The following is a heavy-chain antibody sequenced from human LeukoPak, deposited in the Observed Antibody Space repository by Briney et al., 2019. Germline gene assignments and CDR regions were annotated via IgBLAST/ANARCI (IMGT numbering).Heavy chain of an antibody. J-gene: IGHJ4*02. CDR2: IIPILGMA. CDR1: GGTFSSYA. Sequence: SVKVSCKASGGTFSSYAISWVRQAPGQGLEWMGRIIPILGMANYAQKFQGRVTITADKSTSTAYMELSSLRSEDTAVYYCAREVINYYDSSGYYLFWGQGTLVTVSS. D-gene: IGHD3-22*01. CDR3: AREVINYYDSSGYYLF. V-gene: IGHV1-69*04.